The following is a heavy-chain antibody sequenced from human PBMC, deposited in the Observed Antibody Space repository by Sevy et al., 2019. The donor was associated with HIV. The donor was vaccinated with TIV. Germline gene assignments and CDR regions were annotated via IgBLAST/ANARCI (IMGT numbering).Heavy chain of an antibody. D-gene: IGHD6-19*01. CDR2: IIPILGTV. CDR1: GGTFSSYG. Sequence: ASVKVSCKASGGTFSSYGISWVRQAPGQGLAWMGGIIPILGTVNYAQKFQGRVTITADESTKTAYMELSSLRSEDTPVYYCARGGGNGWYYFDYWGQETRVTVSS. CDR3: ARGGGNGWYYFDY. J-gene: IGHJ4*02. V-gene: IGHV1-69*13.